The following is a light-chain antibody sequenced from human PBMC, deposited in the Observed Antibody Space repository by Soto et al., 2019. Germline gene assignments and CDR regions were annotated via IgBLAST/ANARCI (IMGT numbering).Light chain of an antibody. V-gene: IGKV3-11*01. CDR1: QSVSRS. Sequence: EIVFTHSPATLSLSPGDRATLSCRASQSVSRSLAWYQQRPGQAPRLLIYDASKRATGIPARFSGSGSGTDFTLTISSLEAEDFAVYFCQQYDDWLRLTFGGGTKVDIK. CDR3: QQYDDWLRLT. CDR2: DAS. J-gene: IGKJ4*01.